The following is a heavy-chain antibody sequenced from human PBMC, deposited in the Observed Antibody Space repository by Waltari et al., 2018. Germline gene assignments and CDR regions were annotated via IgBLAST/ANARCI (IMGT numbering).Heavy chain of an antibody. J-gene: IGHJ3*02. V-gene: IGHV4-39*01. CDR2: IYYSGST. D-gene: IGHD3-10*01. CDR3: AMSRHIGSGRNPAFDI. Sequence: QLQLQESGPGLVKPSETLSLTCTVSGGPISSSSYYWGWIRQPPGKGLEWIGSIYYSGSTYYNPSLKSRVTISVDTSKNQFSLKLSSVTAADTAVYYCAMSRHIGSGRNPAFDIWGQGTMVTVSS. CDR1: GGPISSSSYY.